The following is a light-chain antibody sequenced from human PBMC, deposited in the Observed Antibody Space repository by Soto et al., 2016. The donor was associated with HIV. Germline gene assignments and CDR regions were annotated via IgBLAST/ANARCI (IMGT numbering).Light chain of an antibody. V-gene: IGKV1-39*01. CDR2: AAS. CDR1: RSISSY. Sequence: DIQMTQSPSSLSAAVGDRDTITCRVSRSISSYLNWYQQKPGKAPKLLIYAASSLQSGFPSRFSGSGSVTEFTLTISSLQPEDIATYYCQQSHSSPLTFGGGTKVEIK. CDR3: QQSHSSPLT. J-gene: IGKJ4*01.